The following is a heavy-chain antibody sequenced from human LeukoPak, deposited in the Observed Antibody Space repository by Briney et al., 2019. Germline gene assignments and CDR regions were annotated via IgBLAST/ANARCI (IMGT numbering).Heavy chain of an antibody. CDR2: IYSGGTT. D-gene: IGHD3-10*01. V-gene: IGHV3-53*01. J-gene: IGHJ4*02. CDR1: GFTVSSNY. CDR3: ARDSYYGSGSYYRYTFDY. Sequence: PGGSLRLSCAASGFTVSSNYMGWVRQAPGKGLEWVSVIYSGGTTYYADSVKGRFTIYRDNSRNTLYLQMNSLRAEDRAVYYCARDSYYGSGSYYRYTFDYWGQGTLVTVSS.